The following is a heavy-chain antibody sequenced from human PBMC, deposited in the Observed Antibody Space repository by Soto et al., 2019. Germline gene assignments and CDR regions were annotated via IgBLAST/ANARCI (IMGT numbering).Heavy chain of an antibody. CDR3: ARPYCSGGSCYQFDY. CDR2: INPSGGST. CDR1: GGTFSIYY. Sequence: VSVKLSCKASGGTFSIYYMHLVRQAPGQGLEWMGIINPSGGSTSYAQKFQGRVTMTRDTSTSTVYMELSSLRSEDTAVYYCARPYCSGGSCYQFDYWGQGTLVTVSS. D-gene: IGHD2-15*01. V-gene: IGHV1-46*03. J-gene: IGHJ4*02.